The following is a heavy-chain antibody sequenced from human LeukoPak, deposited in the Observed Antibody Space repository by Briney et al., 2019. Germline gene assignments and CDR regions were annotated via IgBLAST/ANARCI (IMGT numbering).Heavy chain of an antibody. V-gene: IGHV1-2*02. D-gene: IGHD3-22*01. CDR2: INPNSGGT. CDR1: GYTFTSYG. Sequence: GASVKVSCKASGYTFTSYGISWVRQAPGQGLEWMGWINPNSGGTNYAQKFQGRVTMTRDTSISTAYMELSRLRSDDTAVYYCARDYYDSRTFDYWGQGTLVTVSS. CDR3: ARDYYDSRTFDY. J-gene: IGHJ4*02.